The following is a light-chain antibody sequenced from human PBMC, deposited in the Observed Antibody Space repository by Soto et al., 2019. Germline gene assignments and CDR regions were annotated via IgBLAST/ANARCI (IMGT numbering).Light chain of an antibody. CDR3: QRYGSSPLT. J-gene: IGKJ4*02. CDR1: QSVSSNY. V-gene: IGKV3-20*01. CDR2: DAS. Sequence: EIVLTQSPGTLSLSPGERATLSCRASQSVSSNYLAWYKQKPGQAPRLLIYDASSRATGIPDRFSGSGSGTDFTLNISRLEPEDFAVYYCQRYGSSPLTFGGGTKVEIK.